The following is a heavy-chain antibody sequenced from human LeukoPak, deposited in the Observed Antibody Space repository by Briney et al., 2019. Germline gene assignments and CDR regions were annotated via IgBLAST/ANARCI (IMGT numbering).Heavy chain of an antibody. CDR3: ARGAAEGLDR. Sequence: ASVKVSCKASGYTFTSNAMHWVRQAPGQRPEWMGWINTGNGNTKYSQKFQGRVTISRGTSGNAAYMEVSSLRSEDTAVYYCARGAAEGLDRWGQGTLVTVSS. D-gene: IGHD6-13*01. J-gene: IGHJ5*02. V-gene: IGHV1-3*04. CDR1: GYTFTSNA. CDR2: INTGNGNT.